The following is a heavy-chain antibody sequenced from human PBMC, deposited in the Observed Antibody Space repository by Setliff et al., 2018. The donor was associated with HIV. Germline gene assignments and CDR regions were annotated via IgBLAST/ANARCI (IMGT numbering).Heavy chain of an antibody. CDR1: GGTFSSYA. CDR3: ATLRINRDGSPGKAFDY. J-gene: IGHJ4*02. V-gene: IGHV1-69*10. CDR2: FIPLPRIA. D-gene: IGHD5-12*01. Sequence: ASVKVSCKASGGTFSSYAISWVRQAPGQGLEWMGGFIPLPRIANYPHKFQGRLTITADKFTSTAYMELSSLRSEDTAVYYCATLRINRDGSPGKAFDYWGQGTLVTVSS.